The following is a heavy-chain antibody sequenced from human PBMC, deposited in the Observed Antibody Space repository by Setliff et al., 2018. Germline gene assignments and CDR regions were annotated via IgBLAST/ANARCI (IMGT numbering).Heavy chain of an antibody. V-gene: IGHV1-18*01. CDR2: INNYSFKT. D-gene: IGHD6-19*01. CDR3: VRVTSGRLDFDY. J-gene: IGHJ4*02. Sequence: GASVKVSCKASGYTFNNYGITWVRQAPGQGLEWMGWINNYSFKTTYSQKFLDRVTMTTDTSATTAYMELKNLRSDDTAVYYCVRVTSGRLDFDYWGQGTPVTVSS. CDR1: GYTFNNYG.